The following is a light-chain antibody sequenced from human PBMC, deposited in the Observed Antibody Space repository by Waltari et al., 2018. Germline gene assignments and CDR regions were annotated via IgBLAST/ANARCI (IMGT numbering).Light chain of an antibody. CDR3: QQTYSAPLS. CDR2: SAS. CDR1: QSVGNY. Sequence: IQMTQSPSSLSASVGDRVTITCRASQSVGNYLTWYQQRPGQAPKVLIYSASTLQSGVPSRVSGSGSGTDFTLTINSLQPEDLSIYYCQQTYSAPLSFGGGTKVEMK. J-gene: IGKJ4*01. V-gene: IGKV1-39*01.